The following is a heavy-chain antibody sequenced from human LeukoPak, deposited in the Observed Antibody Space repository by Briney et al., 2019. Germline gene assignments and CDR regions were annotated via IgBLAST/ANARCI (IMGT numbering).Heavy chain of an antibody. CDR3: ARHTEYCSSTSCYWGLRFGPFDP. J-gene: IGHJ5*02. V-gene: IGHV4-39*01. CDR1: GGSISSSSYY. D-gene: IGHD2-2*01. CDR2: IYYSGST. Sequence: SETLSLTCTVSGGSISSSSYYWGWIRQPPGKGLEGMGSIYYSGSTYYNPSLKSRVTISVDTSKNQFYLKLSSVTTADTAGYYCARHTEYCSSTSCYWGLRFGPFDPWGQGTLVTVSS.